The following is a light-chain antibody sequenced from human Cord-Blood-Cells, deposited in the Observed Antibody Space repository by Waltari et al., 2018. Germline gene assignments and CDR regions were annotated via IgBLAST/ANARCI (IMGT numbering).Light chain of an antibody. Sequence: QSALTQPASVSGSPGQSITISCTGTSSDVGGYNYVSWYQPHPGKAPKLMIYDVRNLPSGVSNRFSCSKSGNTASLTISGLQAEDEADYYCSSYTSSSTDVFGTGTKVTVL. J-gene: IGLJ1*01. CDR2: DVR. CDR3: SSYTSSSTDV. CDR1: SSDVGGYNY. V-gene: IGLV2-14*01.